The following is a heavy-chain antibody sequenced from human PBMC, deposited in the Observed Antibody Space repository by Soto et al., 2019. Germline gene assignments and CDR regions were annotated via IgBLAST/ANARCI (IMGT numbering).Heavy chain of an antibody. CDR3: ARDSSSWYVSLDY. CDR2: IYYSGST. Sequence: SETLSLTCRFSGVSVRRGIYYLRRLRPPPGKGLEWIGYIYYSGSTNYNPSLKSRVTISVDTSKNQFSLKLSSVTAADTAVYYCARDSSSWYVSLDYWGQGTRVSVSS. D-gene: IGHD6-13*01. V-gene: IGHV4-61*01. J-gene: IGHJ4*02. CDR1: GVSVRRGIYY.